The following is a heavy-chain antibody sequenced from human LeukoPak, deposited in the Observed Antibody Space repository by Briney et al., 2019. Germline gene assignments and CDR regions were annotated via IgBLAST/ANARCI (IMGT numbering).Heavy chain of an antibody. D-gene: IGHD3-10*01. Sequence: SVKVSCKASGGTFSSYAVSWVRQAPGQGLEWMGGIIPIFGTANYAQKFQGRVTITADESTSTAYMELSSLRSEDTAVYYCAREAGAGSDDAFDIWGQGTMVTVSS. CDR2: IIPIFGTA. V-gene: IGHV1-69*13. J-gene: IGHJ3*02. CDR3: AREAGAGSDDAFDI. CDR1: GGTFSSYA.